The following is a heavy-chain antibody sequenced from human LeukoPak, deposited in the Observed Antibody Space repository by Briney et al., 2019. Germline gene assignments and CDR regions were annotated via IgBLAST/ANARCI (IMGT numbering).Heavy chain of an antibody. V-gene: IGHV5-51*01. Sequence: GESLKISCKGSGYSFTSYWIGWVRQMPGKGLEWMGIIYPGDSDTRYSPSFQGQVTVSADKSISTAYLQWSSLKASDTAMYYCARGIGYSYGYYYYGMDVWGQGTTVTVSS. CDR1: GYSFTSYW. J-gene: IGHJ6*02. D-gene: IGHD5-18*01. CDR2: IYPGDSDT. CDR3: ARGIGYSYGYYYYGMDV.